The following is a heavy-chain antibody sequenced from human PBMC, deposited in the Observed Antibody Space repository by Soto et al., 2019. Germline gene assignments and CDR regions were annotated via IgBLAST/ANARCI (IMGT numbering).Heavy chain of an antibody. CDR3: VIERSQVISDVLYF. V-gene: IGHV1-2*02. D-gene: IGHD2-21*01. Sequence: ASVKVSCKASGYTFTGYYVHWVREAPGQGLEWMGWINPETGGTSYAQKFQGRVTLSRDTSINTAYLEVSRLRFDDAAVYFCVIERSQVISDVLYFCGQGTTVIGSS. J-gene: IGHJ6*02. CDR2: INPETGGT. CDR1: GYTFTGYY.